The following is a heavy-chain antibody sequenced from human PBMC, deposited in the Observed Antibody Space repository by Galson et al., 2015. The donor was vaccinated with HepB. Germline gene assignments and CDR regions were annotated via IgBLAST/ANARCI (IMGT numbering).Heavy chain of an antibody. J-gene: IGHJ4*02. CDR2: IYYSGST. V-gene: IGHV4-31*03. Sequence: TLSLTCTVSGGSTSSGGYYWSWIRQHPGQGLEWIGYIYYSGSTYYNPSLKSRVTISVDTSKNQFSLKLSSVTAADTAVYYCARIPRGYSYGDQDYWGQGTLVTVSS. CDR1: GGSTSSGGYY. D-gene: IGHD5-18*01. CDR3: ARIPRGYSYGDQDY.